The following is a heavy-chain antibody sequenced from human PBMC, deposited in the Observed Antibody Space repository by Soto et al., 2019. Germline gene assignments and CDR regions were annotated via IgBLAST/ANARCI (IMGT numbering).Heavy chain of an antibody. J-gene: IGHJ4*02. D-gene: IGHD2-8*02. Sequence: QVQLQQWGAGLLKPSETLSLTCAVYGGSFSGYYWTWIRQPPGTGLEWIGEINHSGSTNYNTSLKXRVTISVDTSKNQFSLKLTSVTAADTAVYYCARDKITGLFDYWGQGTLVTVSS. V-gene: IGHV4-34*01. CDR3: ARDKITGLFDY. CDR2: INHSGST. CDR1: GGSFSGYY.